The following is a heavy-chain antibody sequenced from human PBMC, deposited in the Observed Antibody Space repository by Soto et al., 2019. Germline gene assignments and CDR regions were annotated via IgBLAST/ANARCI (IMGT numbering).Heavy chain of an antibody. V-gene: IGHV4-39*01. J-gene: IGHJ4*02. CDR1: GGSISSSSYY. D-gene: IGHD2-15*01. CDR2: IYYSGST. CDR3: ARHTPAISISDH. Sequence: QLQLQESGPGLVKPSETLSLTCTVSGGSISSSSYYWGWIRQPPGKGLEWIGSIYYSGSTYYHPSLKSRVTISVDTSKTQFSLQLSSVTAADTAVYYCARHTPAISISDHWGQGTLVTVSS.